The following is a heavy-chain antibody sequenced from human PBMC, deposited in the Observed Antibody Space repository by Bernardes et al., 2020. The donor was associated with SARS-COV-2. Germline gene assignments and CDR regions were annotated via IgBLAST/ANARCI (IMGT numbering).Heavy chain of an antibody. CDR3: ASDRVYGSGSYIFDY. CDR2: ISSSSSYI. J-gene: IGHJ4*02. D-gene: IGHD3-10*01. V-gene: IGHV3-21*01. CDR1: GFTFSSYS. Sequence: GSLRLSCAASGFTFSSYSMNWVRQAPGKGLEWVSSISSSSSYIYYADSVKGRFTISRDNAKNSLYLQMNSLRAEDTAVYYCASDRVYGSGSYIFDYWGQGTLVTVSS.